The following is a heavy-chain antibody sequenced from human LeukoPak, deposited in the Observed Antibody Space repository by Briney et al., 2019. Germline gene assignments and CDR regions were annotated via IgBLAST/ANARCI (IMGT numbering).Heavy chain of an antibody. CDR3: ARGGMGIQLWPFDF. CDR1: GYTFTSYY. Sequence: GASVKVSCKASGYTFTSYYIHWVRQAHGQGLEWMGISNPNSGSTSYAQNFQGRVSVTRDMSTSTVYMDLSSLRSEDTAVYFCARGGMGIQLWPFDFWGQGTLVTVSS. J-gene: IGHJ4*02. CDR2: SNPNSGST. D-gene: IGHD5-18*01. V-gene: IGHV1-46*01.